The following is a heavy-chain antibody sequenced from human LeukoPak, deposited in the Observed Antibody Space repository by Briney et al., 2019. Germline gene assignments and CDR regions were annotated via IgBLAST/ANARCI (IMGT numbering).Heavy chain of an antibody. CDR2: ISSNGGST. J-gene: IGHJ4*02. CDR3: AKDRSSSWYVALDY. V-gene: IGHV3-64*01. D-gene: IGHD6-13*01. Sequence: GGSLRLSCAASGFTFSSYAMHWVRQAPGKGLEYVSAISSNGGSTYYANSVKGRFTISRDNSKNTLYLQMNSLRAEDTAVYYCAKDRSSSWYVALDYWGQGTLVTVSS. CDR1: GFTFSSYA.